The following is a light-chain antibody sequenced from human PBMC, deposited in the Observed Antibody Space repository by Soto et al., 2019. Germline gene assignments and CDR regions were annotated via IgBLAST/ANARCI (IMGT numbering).Light chain of an antibody. V-gene: IGLV2-8*01. CDR3: SSYAGSNNCYV. CDR2: EVS. Sequence: QSVLTQPPSASGSPGQSVTISCTGTSSDVGGYNYVSWYQQHPGKAPKLMIYEVSKRPSGVPDRFSGSKSGNTASLTVSGLQAEDEADYCCSSYAGSNNCYVFGTGTKVTVL. J-gene: IGLJ1*01. CDR1: SSDVGGYNY.